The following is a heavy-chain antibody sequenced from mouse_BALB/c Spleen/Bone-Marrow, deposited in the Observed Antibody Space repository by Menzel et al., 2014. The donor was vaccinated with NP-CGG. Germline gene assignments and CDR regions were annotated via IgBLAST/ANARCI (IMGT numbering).Heavy chain of an antibody. J-gene: IGHJ2*01. CDR2: SRDKANDYTT. Sequence: EVKLVESGGGLVQPGGSLRLSCATSGFTFSDFYMEWVRQPPGKRLEWIAASRDKANDYTTEYSASVKGRFIVSRDTSQSILYLHMNALRAEDTAIYYCARGTVNYFDYWGQGTTFTVSS. CDR1: GFTFSDFY. V-gene: IGHV7-1*02. D-gene: IGHD1-1*01. CDR3: ARGTVNYFDY.